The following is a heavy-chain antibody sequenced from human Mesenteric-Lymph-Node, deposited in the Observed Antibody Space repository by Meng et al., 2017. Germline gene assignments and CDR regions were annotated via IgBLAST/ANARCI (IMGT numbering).Heavy chain of an antibody. V-gene: IGHV2-5*02. CDR3: IHRRTTGTTF. Sequence: QITLKESGHTLVKPTQTFMLTCTFSGFSLTTAGVGVGWIRQPPGKALEWLALIYWDDDKGYSPSLKSRLTISKDTSKNQVVLTMTNMDPVDTATYYCIHRRTTGTTFWGQGTLVTVSS. CDR2: IYWDDDK. D-gene: IGHD1-1*01. CDR1: GFSLTTAGVG. J-gene: IGHJ4*02.